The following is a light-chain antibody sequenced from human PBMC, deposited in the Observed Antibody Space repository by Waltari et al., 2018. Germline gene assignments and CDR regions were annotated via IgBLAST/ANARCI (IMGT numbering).Light chain of an antibody. CDR2: MVS. CDR3: MQAQQTPT. Sequence: EIVMTQSPLSLPVTPGEPASIPCRSSQSLLDSNGDTYLDWYLQKPGQSPQLLICMVSIRASGVPCRFSGSGSGTDFTLRISRVEAEDVGLYYCMQAQQTPTFGPGTKVDIK. CDR1: QSLLDSNGDTY. J-gene: IGKJ3*01. V-gene: IGKV2-28*01.